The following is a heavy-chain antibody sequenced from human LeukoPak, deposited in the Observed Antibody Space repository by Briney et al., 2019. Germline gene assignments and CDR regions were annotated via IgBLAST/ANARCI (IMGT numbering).Heavy chain of an antibody. CDR2: FDPEDGET. J-gene: IGHJ6*02. D-gene: IGHD5-24*01. CDR1: GYTLTELS. V-gene: IGHV1-24*01. Sequence: APVKVSCKVSGYTLTELSMHWVRQAPGKGLEWMGGFDPEDGETIYAQKFQGSVTMTEDTSTDTAYMELSSLRSEDTAVYYCATESQDGIDYYYYGMDVWGQGTTVTVSS. CDR3: ATESQDGIDYYYYGMDV.